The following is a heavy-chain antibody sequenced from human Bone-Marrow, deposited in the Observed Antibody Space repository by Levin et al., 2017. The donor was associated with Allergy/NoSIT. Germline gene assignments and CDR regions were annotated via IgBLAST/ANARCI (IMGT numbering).Heavy chain of an antibody. CDR3: ASLQWLDGNYYFDY. Sequence: SETLSLTCTVSGGSISSHSYYWSWLRHHPETGLEWIGYLFYSGTTYYNPSLKSRLTMSVDTSKNQFSLKLNSVTAADTAFYYCASLQWLDGNYYFDYWGQGILVTVSS. D-gene: IGHD6-19*01. V-gene: IGHV4-31*03. J-gene: IGHJ4*02. CDR1: GGSISSHSYY. CDR2: LFYSGTT.